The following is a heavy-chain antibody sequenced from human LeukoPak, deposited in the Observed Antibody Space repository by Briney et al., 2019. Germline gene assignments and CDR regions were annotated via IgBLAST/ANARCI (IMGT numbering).Heavy chain of an antibody. V-gene: IGHV1-69*05. Sequence: SVKVSCKASGGTFSSYAISWVRQAPGQGLEWMGGIIPIFGTANYAQKFQGRVTITTDESTSTAYMELSSLRSEDTAVYYCARGGYYDFWSGYPNYYYYYYMDVWGKGTTVTVFS. CDR3: ARGGYYDFWSGYPNYYYYYYMDV. CDR2: IIPIFGTA. D-gene: IGHD3-3*01. J-gene: IGHJ6*03. CDR1: GGTFSSYA.